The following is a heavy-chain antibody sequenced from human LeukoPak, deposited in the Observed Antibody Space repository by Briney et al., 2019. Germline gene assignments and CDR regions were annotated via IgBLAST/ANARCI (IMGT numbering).Heavy chain of an antibody. CDR1: GFTFSSYS. D-gene: IGHD3-3*01. CDR2: ISSSSSTI. Sequence: GGSLRLSCAASGFTFSSYSMNWVRQAPGKGPEWVSYISSSSSTIYYADSVKGRFTISRDNAKNSLYLQMNSLRAEDTAVYYCAREKDFWSGYYFDYWGQGTLVTVSS. V-gene: IGHV3-48*04. CDR3: AREKDFWSGYYFDY. J-gene: IGHJ4*02.